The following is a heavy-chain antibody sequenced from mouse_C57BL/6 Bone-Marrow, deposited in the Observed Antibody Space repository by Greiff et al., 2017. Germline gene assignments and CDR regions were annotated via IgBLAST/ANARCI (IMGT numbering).Heavy chain of an antibody. D-gene: IGHD1-1*02. V-gene: IGHV1-50*01. Sequence: QVQLQQPGAELVKPGASVKLSCKASGYTFTSYWMQWVKQRPGQGLEWIGEIDPSDSYTNYNQKFKGKATLTVDTSSSTAYMQLRSLTSEDSAVYYCAIWYPMDYWGQGTSVTVSS. CDR3: AIWYPMDY. CDR1: GYTFTSYW. J-gene: IGHJ4*01. CDR2: IDPSDSYT.